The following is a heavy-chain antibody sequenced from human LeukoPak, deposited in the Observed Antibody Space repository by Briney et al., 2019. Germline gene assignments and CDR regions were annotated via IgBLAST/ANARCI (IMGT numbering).Heavy chain of an antibody. Sequence: GGTLRLSCAASGFTFSTYGMNWVRQAPGKGLEWVSVIYSGGSTSYADSVKGRFTISRDNSRNTVSLQMNTLRAEDTAVYYCARGNSYDSSGYPEYFQNWGQGTLVTVSS. J-gene: IGHJ1*01. D-gene: IGHD3-22*01. V-gene: IGHV3-66*01. CDR3: ARGNSYDSSGYPEYFQN. CDR1: GFTFSTYG. CDR2: IYSGGST.